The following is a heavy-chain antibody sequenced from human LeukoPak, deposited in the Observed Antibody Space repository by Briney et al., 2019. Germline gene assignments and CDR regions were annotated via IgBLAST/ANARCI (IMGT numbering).Heavy chain of an antibody. D-gene: IGHD5-18*01. CDR2: INPSGGST. CDR3: AKDSIGYSSSHYYYMDV. CDR1: GYTFTSYY. J-gene: IGHJ6*03. V-gene: IGHV1-46*01. Sequence: ASVKVSCKASGYTFTSYYMHWVRQAPGQGLEWMGIINPSGGSTSYAQKFQGRVTMTRDTSTSTVYMELSSLRSEDTAVYYCAKDSIGYSSSHYYYMDVWGKGTTVTVSS.